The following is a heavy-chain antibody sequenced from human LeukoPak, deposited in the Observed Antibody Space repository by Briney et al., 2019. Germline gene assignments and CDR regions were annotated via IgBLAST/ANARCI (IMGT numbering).Heavy chain of an antibody. CDR2: IKQDGSEK. CDR3: ARDRSGSYFNYYYYYMDV. Sequence: GGSLRLSCAASGFTFSSYWMSWVRQAPGKGLEWVANIKQDGSEKYYVDSVKGRFTISRDNAKNSLYLQMNSLRAEDTAVYYCARDRSGSYFNYYYYYMDVWGKGTTVTVSS. V-gene: IGHV3-7*01. D-gene: IGHD1-26*01. J-gene: IGHJ6*03. CDR1: GFTFSSYW.